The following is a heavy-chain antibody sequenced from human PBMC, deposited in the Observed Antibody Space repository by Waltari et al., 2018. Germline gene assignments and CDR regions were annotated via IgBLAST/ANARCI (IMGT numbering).Heavy chain of an antibody. V-gene: IGHV3-23*01. Sequence: EVQLLESGGGLVKPGGSLRPSCAASGFTFRSYAMSWARRAPGRGLEWVSASSGSGGSTYYADSVKGRFTISRDNSKNTLYLQMNSLRAEDTAVYYCAKVGDPVTTVTTHNWFDPWGQGTLVTVSS. CDR1: GFTFRSYA. CDR3: AKVGDPVTTVTTHNWFDP. CDR2: SSGSGGST. D-gene: IGHD4-17*01. J-gene: IGHJ5*02.